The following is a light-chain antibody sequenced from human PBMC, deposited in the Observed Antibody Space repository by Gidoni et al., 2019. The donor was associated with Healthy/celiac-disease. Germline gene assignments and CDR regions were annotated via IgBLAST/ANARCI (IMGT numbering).Light chain of an antibody. CDR2: EVS. CDR3: SSYTSSSTPVV. Sequence: QSALTQPASVSRSPGQPITISCTGTSSDVGGYNYVSWYQQHPGKAPKLMIYEVSNRPSGVSNRFSGSKSGNTASLTISGLQAEDEADYYCSSYTSSSTPVVFGGGTKLTVL. CDR1: SSDVGGYNY. J-gene: IGLJ2*01. V-gene: IGLV2-14*01.